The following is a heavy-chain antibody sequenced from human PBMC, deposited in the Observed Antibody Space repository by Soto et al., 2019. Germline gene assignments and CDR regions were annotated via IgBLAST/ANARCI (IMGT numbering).Heavy chain of an antibody. CDR1: GGSISSGDYY. V-gene: IGHV4-30-4*01. CDR2: IYYSGST. CDR3: ARSGYSYGPNPLLY. Sequence: PSETLSLTCTVSGGSISSGDYYWSWIRQPPGKGLEWIGNIYYSGSTYYNPSLKSRVTISVDTSKNQFSLKLSSVTAADTAVYYCARSGYSYGPNPLLYWGQGTLVTVS. J-gene: IGHJ4*02. D-gene: IGHD5-18*01.